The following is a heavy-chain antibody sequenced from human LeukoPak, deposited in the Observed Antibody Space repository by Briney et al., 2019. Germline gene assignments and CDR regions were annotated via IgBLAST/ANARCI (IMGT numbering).Heavy chain of an antibody. J-gene: IGHJ4*02. V-gene: IGHV6-1*01. CDR2: TYCRSNWYN. Sequence: SQTLSLTCAISGDSVSSNSAAWNWLRQSPSRGLEWLGRTYCRSNWYNDYAVPVKSRITINPDTSKNQFSLQLNSVTPEDTAIYYCARFIVASGSFDYWGQGTLVTVSS. CDR3: ARFIVASGSFDY. D-gene: IGHD6-13*01. CDR1: GDSVSSNSAA.